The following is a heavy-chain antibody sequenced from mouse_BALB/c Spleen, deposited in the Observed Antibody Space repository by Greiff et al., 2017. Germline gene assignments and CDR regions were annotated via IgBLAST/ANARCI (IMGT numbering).Heavy chain of an antibody. CDR2: ISSGGST. D-gene: IGHD4-1*01. CDR3: ARGIWGPYYFDY. CDR1: GFTFSSYA. Sequence: EVKVVESGGGLVKPGGSLKLSCAASGFTFSSYAMSWVRQTPEKRLEWVASISSGGSTYYPDSVKGRFTISRDNARNILYLQMSSLRSEDTAMYYCARGIWGPYYFDYWGQGTTLTVSS. J-gene: IGHJ2*01. V-gene: IGHV5-6-5*01.